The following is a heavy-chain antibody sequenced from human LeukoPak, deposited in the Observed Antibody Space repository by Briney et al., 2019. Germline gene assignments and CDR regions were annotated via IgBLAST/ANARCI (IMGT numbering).Heavy chain of an antibody. CDR2: IIVCSGKK. CDR1: GFTFTSSA. Sequence: GTSEKVSCKASGFTFTSSAVQWVRQAPGQRLEWIGWIIVCSGKKNYAQKFQERVTITRDMSTSTAYMELSSLRSEDTAVYYCAAGDVVPAAIAPFQHWGQGTLVTVSS. CDR3: AAGDVVPAAIAPFQH. J-gene: IGHJ1*01. D-gene: IGHD2-2*02. V-gene: IGHV1-58*01.